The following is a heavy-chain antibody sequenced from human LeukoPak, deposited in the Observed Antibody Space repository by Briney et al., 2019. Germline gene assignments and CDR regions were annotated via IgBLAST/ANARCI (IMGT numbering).Heavy chain of an antibody. V-gene: IGHV1-18*01. CDR1: GYTSTSYG. CDR3: AREDYDSSGYYYLDY. D-gene: IGHD3-22*01. J-gene: IGHJ4*02. CDR2: ISAYNGNT. Sequence: GASVKVSCKASGYTSTSYGISWVRQAPGQGLEWMGWISAYNGNTNYAQKLQGRVTMTTDTSTSTAYMELRSLRSDDTAVYYCAREDYDSSGYYYLDYWGQGTLVTVSS.